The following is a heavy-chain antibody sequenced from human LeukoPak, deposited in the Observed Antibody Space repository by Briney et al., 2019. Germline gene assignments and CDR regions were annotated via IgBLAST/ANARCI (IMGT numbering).Heavy chain of an antibody. CDR3: ASHSGSYYYLDY. CDR2: FYYSGST. D-gene: IGHD1-26*01. V-gene: IGHV4-59*08. Sequence: QPSGTLSLTCTVSGGSISSYYWSWIRQPPGKGLEWIGYFYYSGSTNYNPSLKSRVTISVDTSKNQFSLKLSSVTAADTAVYYCASHSGSYYYLDYWGQGTLVTVSS. CDR1: GGSISSYY. J-gene: IGHJ4*02.